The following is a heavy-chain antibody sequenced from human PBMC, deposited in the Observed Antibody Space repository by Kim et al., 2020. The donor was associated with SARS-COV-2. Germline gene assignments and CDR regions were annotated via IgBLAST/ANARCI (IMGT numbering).Heavy chain of an antibody. Sequence: GGSLRLSCAVSGFSFSDFGVHWVRQAPGKGLEWVAVMWYDGSDKYYADSVKGRFTISRDTSKNIMFLEMHSLRAEDTAVYYCARDPGNWRDYYYNGMDVWGHGTTVTVSS. J-gene: IGHJ6*02. CDR3: ARDPGNWRDYYYNGMDV. CDR1: GFSFSDFG. V-gene: IGHV3-33*01. D-gene: IGHD1-1*01. CDR2: MWYDGSDK.